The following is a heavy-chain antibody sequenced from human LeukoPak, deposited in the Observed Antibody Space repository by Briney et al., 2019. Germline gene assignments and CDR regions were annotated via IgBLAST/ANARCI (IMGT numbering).Heavy chain of an antibody. CDR2: IWCDGSNK. J-gene: IGHJ4*02. V-gene: IGHV3-33*06. CDR1: GFTFSSYG. Sequence: GGSLRLSCAASGFTFSSYGMHWVRQAPGKGLEWVAVIWCDGSNKYYADSVKGRFTISRDNSKNTLYLQMNSLRAEDTAVYYCAKDSESSGSYLFDYWGQGTLVTVSS. D-gene: IGHD1-26*01. CDR3: AKDSESSGSYLFDY.